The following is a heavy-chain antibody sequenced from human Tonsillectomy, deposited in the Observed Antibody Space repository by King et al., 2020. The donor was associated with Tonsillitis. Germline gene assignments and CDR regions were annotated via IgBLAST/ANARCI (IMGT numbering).Heavy chain of an antibody. J-gene: IGHJ6*02. CDR3: ARELDGLYDYYGMDV. Sequence: VQLVESGAEVKKPGSSVKVSCTASGGTFSSYAISWVRQAPGQGLEWMGRIIPILGIANYAQKFQGRVTITADKSTSTAYMELSSLRSEDTAVYYCARELDGLYDYYGMDVWGQGTTVTVSS. CDR1: GGTFSSYA. D-gene: IGHD2-2*03. CDR2: IIPILGIA. V-gene: IGHV1-69*09.